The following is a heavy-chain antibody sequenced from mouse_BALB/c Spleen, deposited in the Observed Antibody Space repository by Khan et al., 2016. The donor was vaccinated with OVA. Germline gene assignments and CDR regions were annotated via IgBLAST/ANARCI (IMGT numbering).Heavy chain of an antibody. CDR1: GFSITSGYA. V-gene: IGHV3-2*02. Sequence: EVQLVESGPGLVKPSQSLSLTCTVSGFSITSGYAWYWIRPPPGNQMEWMGIISYSGVTCYTPSLKSRISITRDTSKNQFFLQLNSVTTEDTATYYCARGNYYAYYFDYWGQGTTVTVSS. D-gene: IGHD1-1*01. J-gene: IGHJ2*01. CDR3: ARGNYYAYYFDY. CDR2: ISYSGVT.